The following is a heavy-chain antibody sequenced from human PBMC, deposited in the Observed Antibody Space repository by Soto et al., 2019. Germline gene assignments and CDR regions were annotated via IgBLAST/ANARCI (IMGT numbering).Heavy chain of an antibody. CDR2: SKNKADSYTT. V-gene: IGHV3-72*01. CDR3: TVWGSGNDFGAA. CDR1: GFTFSDHY. D-gene: IGHD3-10*01. Sequence: EVLLVESGGGLVQPGGSLRLSCAASGFTFSDHYMDWVRQAPGKGLEWVGRSKNKADSYTTEYAASVKGRFTISRDGSKISLFLQMNSLKTEDTAVYYCTVWGSGNDFGAAWGQGILVTVSS. J-gene: IGHJ4*02.